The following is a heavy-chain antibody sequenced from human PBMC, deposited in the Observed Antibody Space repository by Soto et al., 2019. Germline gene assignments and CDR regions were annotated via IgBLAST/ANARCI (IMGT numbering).Heavy chain of an antibody. CDR2: INHSGST. CDR3: ERGGYSSSCYVY. Sequence: SETLSLTCAVYGGSFSGYYWSWIRQPPGKGLEWIGEINHSGSTNYNPSLKSRVTISVDTSKNQFSLKLSSVTAADTAVYYCERGGYSSSCYVYSGQATLVTVSS. CDR1: GGSFSGYY. D-gene: IGHD6-13*01. J-gene: IGHJ4*02. V-gene: IGHV4-34*01.